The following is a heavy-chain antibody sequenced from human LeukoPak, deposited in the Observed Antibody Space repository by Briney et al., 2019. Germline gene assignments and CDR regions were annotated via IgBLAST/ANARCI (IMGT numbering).Heavy chain of an antibody. Sequence: SGTLSLTCTVSGGSISSYYWSWIRQPAGKGLEWIGRIYTSGNTNYNPSLKSRVTMSLDTSKSQFSLKLSSVTAADTAVYYCARWVGTGYCSGGTYYNWFDPWGQGTLVTVSS. CDR3: ARWVGTGYCSGGTYYNWFDP. V-gene: IGHV4-4*07. CDR1: GGSISSYY. D-gene: IGHD2-15*01. J-gene: IGHJ5*02. CDR2: IYTSGNT.